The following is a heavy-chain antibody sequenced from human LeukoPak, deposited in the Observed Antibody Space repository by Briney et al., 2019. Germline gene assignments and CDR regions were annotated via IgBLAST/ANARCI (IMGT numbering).Heavy chain of an antibody. CDR1: GGSISSYY. J-gene: IGHJ4*02. D-gene: IGHD5-18*01. CDR2: ISYSGST. Sequence: SETLSLTCTVSGGSISSYYWSWIRQPPGKGLEWIGFISYSGSTNYNPSLKSRVTISVDTSKNQFSLKLSSVTAADTALYYCTGEVHTTMDKFPYFDYWGPGTLVTVSS. CDR3: TGEVHTTMDKFPYFDY. V-gene: IGHV4-59*01.